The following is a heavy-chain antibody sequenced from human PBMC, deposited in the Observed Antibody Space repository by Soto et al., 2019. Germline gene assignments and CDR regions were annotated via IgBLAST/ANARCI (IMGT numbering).Heavy chain of an antibody. CDR2: ISYDGSNK. CDR1: GFTFSSCA. V-gene: IGHV3-30-3*01. Sequence: QVQLVESGGGVVQPGRSLRLSCAASGFTFSSCAMHWVRQTPGKGLEWVAVISYDGSNKYYADSVKGRFTISRDNSKKTLYLQMNSLRAEDTAVYYCAESADYYDSSGYVNWGQGTLVTVSS. J-gene: IGHJ4*02. CDR3: AESADYYDSSGYVN. D-gene: IGHD3-22*01.